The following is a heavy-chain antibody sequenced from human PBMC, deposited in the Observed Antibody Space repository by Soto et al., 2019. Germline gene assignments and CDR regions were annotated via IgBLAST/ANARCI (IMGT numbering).Heavy chain of an antibody. CDR1: GFTFSSYG. CDR2: IWYDGSNK. D-gene: IGHD3-22*01. J-gene: IGHJ4*02. V-gene: IGHV3-33*01. CDR3: ARDTDSSGSFDY. Sequence: SLRLSCAASGFTFSSYGMHWVRQAPGKGLEWVAVIWYDGSNKYYADSVKGRFTISRDNSKNTLYLQMNSLRAEDTAVYYCARDTDSSGSFDYWGQGTLVTVSS.